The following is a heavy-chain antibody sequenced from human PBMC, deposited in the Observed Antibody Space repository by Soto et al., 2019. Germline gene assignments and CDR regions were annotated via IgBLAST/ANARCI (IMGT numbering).Heavy chain of an antibody. D-gene: IGHD3-10*01. Sequence: QVQLVESGGGVVQPGRSLRLSCAASGFTFSSYGMHWVRQAPGKGLEWVAVIWYDGSNKYYADSVKGRFTISRDNSKNTLYLQMNRLRAEDTAVYYCARQYYYGSGSFFFQHWGQGTLVTVSS. CDR1: GFTFSSYG. CDR3: ARQYYYGSGSFFFQH. J-gene: IGHJ1*01. V-gene: IGHV3-33*01. CDR2: IWYDGSNK.